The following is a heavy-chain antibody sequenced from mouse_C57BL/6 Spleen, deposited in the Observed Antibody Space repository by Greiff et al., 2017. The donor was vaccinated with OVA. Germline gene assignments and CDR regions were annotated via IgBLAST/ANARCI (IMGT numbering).Heavy chain of an antibody. CDR2: IRNKANGYTT. V-gene: IGHV7-3*01. CDR3: ATLRGVYYYAMDY. Sequence: EVQRVESGGGLVQPGGSLSLSCAASGFTFTDYYMSWVRQPPGKALEWLGFIRNKANGYTTEYSASVKGRFTISRDNSQSILYLQMNALRAEDSATYYCATLRGVYYYAMDYWGQGTSVTVSS. D-gene: IGHD1-1*01. CDR1: GFTFTDYY. J-gene: IGHJ4*01.